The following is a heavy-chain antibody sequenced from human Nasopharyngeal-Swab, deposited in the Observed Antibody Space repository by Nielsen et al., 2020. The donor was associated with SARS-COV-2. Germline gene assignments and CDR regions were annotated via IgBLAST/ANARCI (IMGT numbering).Heavy chain of an antibody. D-gene: IGHD3-3*01. J-gene: IGHJ4*02. CDR2: ISGNAVIT. CDR3: AKSGYDFWSGYPE. CDR1: GFTFSSYP. Sequence: GGSLRLSCEASGFTFSSYPMQWVRRAPGKGLEWVSAISGNAVITYYADSVKGRFTISRDNSKNTLYLQMNGLRAEDTAVYYCAKSGYDFWSGYPEWGQGTLVTVSS. V-gene: IGHV3-23*01.